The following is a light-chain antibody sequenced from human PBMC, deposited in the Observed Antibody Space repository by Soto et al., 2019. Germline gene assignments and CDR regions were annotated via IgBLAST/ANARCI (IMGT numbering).Light chain of an antibody. J-gene: IGKJ5*01. CDR1: QSLLQSNGYNY. Sequence: DIVMTQSPLSLPVTPGEPASISCRSSQSLLQSNGYNYLDWYLQKPGQSPQLLIYLGSNRASGVPDRFSGSGSGTDFTLKINRVEAEDVGVYYCMQALQTSITFGQGTRLEIK. CDR2: LGS. V-gene: IGKV2-28*01. CDR3: MQALQTSIT.